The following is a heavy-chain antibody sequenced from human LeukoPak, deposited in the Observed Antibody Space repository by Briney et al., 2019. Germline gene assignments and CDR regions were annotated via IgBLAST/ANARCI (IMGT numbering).Heavy chain of an antibody. D-gene: IGHD3-10*01. Sequence: PGGSLRLSCAASGFTFSDYYMSWIRQAPGKGLEWVSYISSSSRYTNYADSVKGRFTISRDNAKNSLYLQMNSLRAEDTAVYFCARPTGSGSYSPFDYRGQGALFTVSS. J-gene: IGHJ4*02. CDR3: ARPTGSGSYSPFDY. CDR2: ISSSSRYT. CDR1: GFTFSDYY. V-gene: IGHV3-11*03.